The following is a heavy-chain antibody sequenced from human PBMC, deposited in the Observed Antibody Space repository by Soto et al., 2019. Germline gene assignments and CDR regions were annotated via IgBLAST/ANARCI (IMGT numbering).Heavy chain of an antibody. Sequence: GESLKISCKGSGYSFTSYWIGWVRQMPGKGLEWMGIIYPGDSDTRYSPSFQGQVTISADKSISTAYLQWSSLKASDTAIFYCARHTDSSGYYFPRDYYFDYWGQGTLVTVSS. CDR3: ARHTDSSGYYFPRDYYFDY. CDR2: IYPGDSDT. V-gene: IGHV5-51*01. J-gene: IGHJ4*02. D-gene: IGHD3-22*01. CDR1: GYSFTSYW.